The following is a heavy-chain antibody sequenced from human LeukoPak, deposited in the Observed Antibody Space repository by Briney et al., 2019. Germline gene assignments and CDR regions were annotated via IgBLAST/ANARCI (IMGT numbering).Heavy chain of an antibody. D-gene: IGHD3-10*01. J-gene: IGHJ5*02. V-gene: IGHV1-8*01. CDR2: MNPNSGNT. CDR3: ARALRGFGELLHNWFDP. CDR1: GYTFTSYD. Sequence: ASVKVSCKASGYTFTSYDINWVRQATGQGLEWMGWMNPNSGNTGYAQKFQGRVTMTRNTSISTAYMELSSLRSEDTAVYYCARALRGFGELLHNWFDPWGQGTLVTVSS.